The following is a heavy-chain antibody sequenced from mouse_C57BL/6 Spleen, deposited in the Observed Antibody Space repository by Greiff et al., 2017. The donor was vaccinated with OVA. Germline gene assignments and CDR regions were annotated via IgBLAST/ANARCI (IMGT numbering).Heavy chain of an antibody. Sequence: VQLVESGAELVRPGTSVKVSCKASGYAFTNYLIEWVKQRPGQGLEWIGVINPGSGGTNYNEKFKGKATLTADKSSSTAYMQLSSLTSEDSAVYFCARRGLAPFDYWGQGTTLTVSS. D-gene: IGHD3-3*01. J-gene: IGHJ2*01. CDR2: INPGSGGT. CDR1: GYAFTNYL. CDR3: ARRGLAPFDY. V-gene: IGHV1-54*01.